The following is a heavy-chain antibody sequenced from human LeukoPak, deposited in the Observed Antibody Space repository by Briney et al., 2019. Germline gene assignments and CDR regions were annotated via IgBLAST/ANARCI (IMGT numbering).Heavy chain of an antibody. CDR1: GGSFSGYY. V-gene: IGHV4-34*01. Sequence: KPSDTLSLTCAVYGGSFSGYYWNWIRQAPEKGLEWIGEINHSGSTNYNPSLKSRVTMSVDTSRNQFSLRQSSVTAADTAVYYCARSYDYLWGSHRYTPTFDSWGQGTLVTVSS. D-gene: IGHD3-16*02. CDR3: ARSYDYLWGSHRYTPTFDS. J-gene: IGHJ4*02. CDR2: INHSGST.